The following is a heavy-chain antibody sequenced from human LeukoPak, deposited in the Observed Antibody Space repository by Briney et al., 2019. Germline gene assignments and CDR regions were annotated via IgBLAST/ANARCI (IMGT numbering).Heavy chain of an antibody. CDR1: GFTFSSYG. D-gene: IGHD5-24*01. V-gene: IGHV3-33*08. Sequence: PGGSLRLSCAAPGFTFSSYGMHWVRQAPGKGLEWVAVIWYDGSNKYYADSVKGRFTISRDNSKNTLYLQMNSLRAEDTAVYYCASLPRDGYNLYYYYGMDVWGQGTTVTVSS. CDR3: ASLPRDGYNLYYYYGMDV. J-gene: IGHJ6*02. CDR2: IWYDGSNK.